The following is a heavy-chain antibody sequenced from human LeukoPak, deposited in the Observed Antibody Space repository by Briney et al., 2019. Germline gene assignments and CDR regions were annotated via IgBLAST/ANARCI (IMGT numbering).Heavy chain of an antibody. D-gene: IGHD3-22*01. CDR1: GFTFSSYW. CDR3: ASYSVTMIVTPSYYYGMDV. CDR2: IKQDGSEK. V-gene: IGHV3-7*03. J-gene: IGHJ6*02. Sequence: PGGSLRLSCAASGFTFSSYWMSWVRQAPGKGLEWVANIKQDGSEKYYVDSVKGRFAISRDNSKNALYLQMNSLRAEDTAVYYCASYSVTMIVTPSYYYGMDVWGQGTTVTVSS.